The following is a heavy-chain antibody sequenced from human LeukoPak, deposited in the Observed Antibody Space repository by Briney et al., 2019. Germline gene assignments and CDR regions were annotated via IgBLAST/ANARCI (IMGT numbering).Heavy chain of an antibody. D-gene: IGHD2-15*01. CDR1: GGSISSYH. V-gene: IGHV4-59*01. Sequence: PSETLSLTCTVSGGSISSYHWSWIRQPPGKGLQWIGYIYYTGSTNYNPSLKSRVTISVDTSKNQFSLKLSSVTAADTAVYYCARETFPDYCSGASCYFDYWGQGTLVTVSP. J-gene: IGHJ4*02. CDR3: ARETFPDYCSGASCYFDY. CDR2: IYYTGST.